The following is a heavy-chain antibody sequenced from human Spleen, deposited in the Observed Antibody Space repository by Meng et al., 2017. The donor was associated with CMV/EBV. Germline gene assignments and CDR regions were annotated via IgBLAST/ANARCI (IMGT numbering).Heavy chain of an antibody. D-gene: IGHD1-7*01. CDR1: GFTFTYYA. J-gene: IGHJ6*02. CDR3: AGAYSGTTWINYYGLDV. V-gene: IGHV3-30*04. CDR2: TSYDGTHK. Sequence: GESLKISCEASGFTFTYYAMHWVRQAPGKGLEWVTITSYDGTHKYYADSVKGRFTISRDSSKNTLYLQMNSLRAEDTAVYFCAGAYSGTTWINYYGLDVWGQGTTVTVSS.